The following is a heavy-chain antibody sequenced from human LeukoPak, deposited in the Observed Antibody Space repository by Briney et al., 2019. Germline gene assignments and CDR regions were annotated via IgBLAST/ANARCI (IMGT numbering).Heavy chain of an antibody. D-gene: IGHD6-6*01. Sequence: GGSLRLSCAASGFTFDDYAMHWVRQAPGKGLEWVSGISWNSGSIGYADSVKGRFTISRDNAKNSLYLQMNSLRAEDTALYYCEKDKSPIAARPHDAFDIWGKGKRATV. CDR1: GFTFDDYA. CDR2: ISWNSGSI. J-gene: IGHJ3*02. CDR3: EKDKSPIAARPHDAFDI. V-gene: IGHV3-9*01.